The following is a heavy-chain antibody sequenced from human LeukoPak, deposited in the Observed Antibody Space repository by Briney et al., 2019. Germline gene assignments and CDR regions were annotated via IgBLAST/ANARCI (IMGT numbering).Heavy chain of an antibody. CDR3: ARDSSYGYDY. V-gene: IGHV3-74*01. D-gene: IGHD5-18*01. CDR2: IKSDGTYT. J-gene: IGHJ4*02. CDR1: GFTFSSYE. Sequence: GGSLRLSCAASGFTFSSYEMNWVRQAPGKGLEWVSRIKSDGTYTTYAASVKGRFTISRDNAKNTLYLQMNSLRAEDTAVYYCARDSSYGYDYWGQGTLVTVSS.